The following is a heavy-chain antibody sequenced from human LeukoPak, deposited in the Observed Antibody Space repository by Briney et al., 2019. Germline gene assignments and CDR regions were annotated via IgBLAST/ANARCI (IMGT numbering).Heavy chain of an antibody. CDR2: ISYHGNNK. D-gene: IGHD2-2*01. Sequence: GTSLRLSCAASGFTFSSYAIHWVRQAPGKGLEWVAVISYHGNNKYYADSVKGRFTISRDNSKNTLYLQINSLRAEDTAVYYCAKGGCSSTSCYFDYWGQGTLVTVSS. CDR3: AKGGCSSTSCYFDY. CDR1: GFTFSSYA. J-gene: IGHJ4*02. V-gene: IGHV3-30-3*01.